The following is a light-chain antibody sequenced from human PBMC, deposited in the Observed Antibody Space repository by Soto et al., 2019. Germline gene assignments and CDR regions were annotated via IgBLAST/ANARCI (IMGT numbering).Light chain of an antibody. CDR1: SSNIGNNY. V-gene: IGLV1-51*01. CDR2: DNN. CDR3: GTWDSSLRGV. J-gene: IGLJ2*01. Sequence: QSVLTQPPSGSAAPGQKVTISCSGSSSNIGNNYVSWYQQLPGTAPKLLIYDNNKRPSGIPDRFSGSKSGTSATLGITGLQTGDEADYYCGTWDSSLRGVFGGGTQLTVL.